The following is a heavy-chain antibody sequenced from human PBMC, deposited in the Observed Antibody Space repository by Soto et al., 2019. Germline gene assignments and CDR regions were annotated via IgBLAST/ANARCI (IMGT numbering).Heavy chain of an antibody. CDR3: ARDLDFWSGYFEYYYYGMDV. CDR1: GFTFSSYS. D-gene: IGHD3-3*01. CDR2: ISSSSSTI. Sequence: GGSLRLSCAASGFTFSSYSMNWVRQAPGKGLEWVSYISSSSSTIYYADSVKGRFTISRDNAKNSLYLQMNSLRDEDTAVYYCARDLDFWSGYFEYYYYGMDVWGQGTTVTVSS. V-gene: IGHV3-48*02. J-gene: IGHJ6*02.